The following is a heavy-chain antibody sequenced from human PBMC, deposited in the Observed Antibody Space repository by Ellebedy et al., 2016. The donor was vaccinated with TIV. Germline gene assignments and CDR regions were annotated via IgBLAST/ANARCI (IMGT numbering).Heavy chain of an antibody. CDR1: GFTFSSYA. V-gene: IGHV3-21*01. CDR2: ISSSSSYI. J-gene: IGHJ4*02. CDR3: ASRPASFDY. Sequence: GESLKISXAASGFTFSSYAMHWVRQAPGKGLEWVSSISSSSSYIYYADSVKGRFTISRDNAKNSLYLQMNSLRAEDTAVYYCASRPASFDYWGQGTLVTVSS.